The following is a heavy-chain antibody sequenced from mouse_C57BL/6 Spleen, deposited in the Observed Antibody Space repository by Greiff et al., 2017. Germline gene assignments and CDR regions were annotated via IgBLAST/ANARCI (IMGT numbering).Heavy chain of an antibody. Sequence: EVQLVESGGGLVKPGGSLKLSCAASGFTFSDYGMHWVRQAPEKGLEWVAYISSGSSTIYYADTVKGRFTISRDNAKNTPFLQLTSLRSEDTAMYYCARDYDYAFDDWGQGTTLTVAS. V-gene: IGHV5-17*01. J-gene: IGHJ2*01. CDR2: ISSGSSTI. CDR1: GFTFSDYG. D-gene: IGHD2-4*01. CDR3: ARDYDYAFDD.